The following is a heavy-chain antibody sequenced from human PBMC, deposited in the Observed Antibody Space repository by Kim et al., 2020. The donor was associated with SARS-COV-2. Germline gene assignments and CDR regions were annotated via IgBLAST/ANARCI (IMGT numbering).Heavy chain of an antibody. CDR2: MNPNSGNT. CDR3: ARAGIYCSGGSCFIKSIYYYYYYGMDV. J-gene: IGHJ6*02. Sequence: ASVKVSCKASGYTFTSYDINWVRQATGQGLEWMGWMNPNSGNTGYAQKFQGRVTMTRNTSISTAYMELSSLRSEDTAVYYCARAGIYCSGGSCFIKSIYYYYYYGMDVWGQGTTVTVSS. CDR1: GYTFTSYD. D-gene: IGHD2-15*01. V-gene: IGHV1-8*01.